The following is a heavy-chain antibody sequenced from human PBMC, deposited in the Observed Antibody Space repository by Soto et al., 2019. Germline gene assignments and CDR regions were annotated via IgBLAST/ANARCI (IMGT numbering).Heavy chain of an antibody. CDR2: ISGSGGST. CDR1: GFTFSSYA. J-gene: IGHJ3*02. D-gene: IGHD3-10*01. Sequence: HPGGPLRLSCAASGFTFSSYAMSWVRQAPGKGLEWVSAISGSGGSTYYADSVKGRFTISRDNSKNTLYLQMNSLRAEDTAVYYCAKDLYYGSGSYFLSDDAFDIWGQGTMVTVSS. CDR3: AKDLYYGSGSYFLSDDAFDI. V-gene: IGHV3-23*01.